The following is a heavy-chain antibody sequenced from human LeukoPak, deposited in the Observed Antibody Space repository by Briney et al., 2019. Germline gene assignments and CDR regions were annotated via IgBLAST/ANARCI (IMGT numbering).Heavy chain of an antibody. CDR1: GGSITSDY. D-gene: IGHD1-26*01. CDR3: ARVRGAVDALGWFDP. Sequence: PSETLSLTCAVAGGSITSDYWSWIRQPRGKRLEWLGFISHSGSSNYNPSLKSRVTMSVDTSKTQFSLRLSSVTAADTAIYYCARVRGAVDALGWFDPWGQGTLVTVSS. J-gene: IGHJ5*02. CDR2: ISHSGSS. V-gene: IGHV4-59*01.